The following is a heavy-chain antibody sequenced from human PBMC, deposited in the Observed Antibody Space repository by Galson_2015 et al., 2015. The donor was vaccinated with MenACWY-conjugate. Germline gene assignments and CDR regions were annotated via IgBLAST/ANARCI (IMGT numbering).Heavy chain of an antibody. J-gene: IGHJ4*02. CDR2: ITSGSDYI. CDR1: GFTFNTYT. CDR3: AREDLAWAFGLDY. V-gene: IGHV3-21*03. D-gene: IGHD2/OR15-2a*01. Sequence: SLRLSCAASGFTFNTYTMNWVRQAPGEGLEWVSSITSGSDYIYYADSVKGRFTVSRDNAENSLYLQMNSLRPEDTAVYYCAREDLAWAFGLDYWGQGTPVTVSS.